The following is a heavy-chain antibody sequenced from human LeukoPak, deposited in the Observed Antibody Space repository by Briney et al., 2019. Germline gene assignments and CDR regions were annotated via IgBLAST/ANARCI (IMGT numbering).Heavy chain of an antibody. CDR1: GLIFRNYA. CDR2: ISGDGTET. CDR3: AKGGHYSFFDY. J-gene: IGHJ4*02. Sequence: GGSLRLSCTASGLIFRNYAMTWVRQALRKGLEWVSTISGDGTETFYADSVKGRFTISRDNSKNTHYLQMSSLRAEDTGIYYCAKGGHYSFFDYWGKGTLVTVSS. D-gene: IGHD4-11*01. V-gene: IGHV3-23*01.